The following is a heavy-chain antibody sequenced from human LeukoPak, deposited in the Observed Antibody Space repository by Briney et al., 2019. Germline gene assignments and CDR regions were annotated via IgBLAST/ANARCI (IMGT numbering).Heavy chain of an antibody. CDR2: ISGSGGST. CDR3: ACSGWFRGGWYFDY. V-gene: IGHV3-23*01. J-gene: IGHJ4*02. CDR1: GFTFSSYA. D-gene: IGHD6-19*01. Sequence: GGSLRLSCAASGFTFSSYAMSWVRQAPGKGLEWVSAISGSGGSTYYADSVKGRFTISRDNAKNSLYLQMNSLRAEDTAVYYCACSGWFRGGWYFDYWGQGTLVTVSS.